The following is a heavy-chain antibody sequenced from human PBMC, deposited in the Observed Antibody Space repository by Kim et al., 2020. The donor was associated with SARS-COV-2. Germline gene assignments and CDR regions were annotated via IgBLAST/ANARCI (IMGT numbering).Heavy chain of an antibody. CDR1: GFTFSSYA. J-gene: IGHJ4*02. Sequence: GGSLRLSCAASGFTFSSYAMHWVRQAPGKGLEWVAVISYDGSNKYYADSVKGRFTISRDNSKNTLYLQMNSLRAEDTAVYYCARVLNYYGSGSRHDSVVTAIGGPGYWGQGTLVTVSS. CDR2: ISYDGSNK. D-gene: IGHD3-10*01. V-gene: IGHV3-30*04. CDR3: ARVLNYYGSGSRHDSVVTAIGGPGY.